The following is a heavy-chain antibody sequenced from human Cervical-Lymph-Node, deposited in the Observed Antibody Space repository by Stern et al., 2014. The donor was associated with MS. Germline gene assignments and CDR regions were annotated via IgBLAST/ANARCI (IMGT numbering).Heavy chain of an antibody. V-gene: IGHV5-51*01. J-gene: IGHJ4*02. Sequence: VQLVQSGPEVKRPGESLKISCQASGYTFTSYWIGWVRQMPGKGLEWIAIIFPGGSDISYSPSFQGQVTSSADKASSTAYWQWNNLKASDTAIYYCARQRYFDYGGQGTRVTVSS. CDR3: ARQRYFDY. CDR1: GYTFTSYW. CDR2: IFPGGSDI.